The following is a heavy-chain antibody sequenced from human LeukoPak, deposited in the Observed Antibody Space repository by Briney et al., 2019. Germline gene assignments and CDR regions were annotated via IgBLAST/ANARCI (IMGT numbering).Heavy chain of an antibody. V-gene: IGHV3-23*01. CDR2: ISESGGST. D-gene: IGHD1-26*01. Sequence: GGSLRLFCAASGFTFSSYGMSWVRQAQGKGLEWVSAISESGGSTFYADSVKGRFAISRDNSKNTLYLQMNSLRAEDTAVYYCAKGITGTGSYSVADHWGQGILVTVSS. CDR3: AKGITGTGSYSVADH. CDR1: GFTFSSYG. J-gene: IGHJ4*02.